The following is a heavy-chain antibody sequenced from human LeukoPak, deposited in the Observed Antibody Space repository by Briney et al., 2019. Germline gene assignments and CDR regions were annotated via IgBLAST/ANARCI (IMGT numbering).Heavy chain of an antibody. Sequence: ASVKVSCKASGYTFTSYGISWVRQAPGQGLEWMGWISAYNGNTNYAQKLQGRVTMTTDTSTSTAYMELRSLRSDDTAVYHCARDGLVVVVAATGGDAFDIWGQGTMVTVSS. V-gene: IGHV1-18*01. D-gene: IGHD2-15*01. CDR2: ISAYNGNT. CDR1: GYTFTSYG. J-gene: IGHJ3*02. CDR3: ARDGLVVVVAATGGDAFDI.